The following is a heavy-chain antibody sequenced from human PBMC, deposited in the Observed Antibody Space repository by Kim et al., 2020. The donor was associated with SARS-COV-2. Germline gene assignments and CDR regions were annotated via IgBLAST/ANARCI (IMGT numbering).Heavy chain of an antibody. V-gene: IGHV4-39*01. CDR2: IYYSGST. CDR3: ARLDSSGYYTRYFQH. D-gene: IGHD3-22*01. J-gene: IGHJ1*01. Sequence: SETLSRTCTVSGGSISSSSYYWGWIRQPPGKGLEWIGSIYYSGSTYYNPSLKSRVTISVDTSKNQFSLKLSSVTAADTAVYYCARLDSSGYYTRYFQHWG. CDR1: GGSISSSSYY.